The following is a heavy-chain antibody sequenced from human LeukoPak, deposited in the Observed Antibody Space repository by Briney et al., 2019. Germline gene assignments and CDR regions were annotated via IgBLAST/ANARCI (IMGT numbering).Heavy chain of an antibody. V-gene: IGHV3-74*01. Sequence: GGFLRLSCAASGFTFSGYWMHWVRQAPGKGLAWVSVIRSDGSITTYADSVKGRFTISRDDSRNTLSLQMNSLKTEDTAVYYCTTITMIGEHEDYWGQGTPVTVSS. J-gene: IGHJ4*02. CDR3: TTITMIGEHEDY. CDR2: IRSDGSIT. D-gene: IGHD3-22*01. CDR1: GFTFSGYW.